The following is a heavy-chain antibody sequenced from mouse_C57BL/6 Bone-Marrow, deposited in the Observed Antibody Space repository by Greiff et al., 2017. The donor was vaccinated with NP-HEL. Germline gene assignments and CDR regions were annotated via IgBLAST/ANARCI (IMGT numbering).Heavy chain of an antibody. CDR3: ARVFYYYGSSPAWFAY. Sequence: VQLQQPGAELVKPGASVKLSCKASGYTFTSYWMHWVKQRPGQGLEWIGMIHPNSGSTNYNEKFKSKATLTVDKSSSTAYMQLSSLTSEDSAVYYGARVFYYYGSSPAWFAYWGQGTLVTVSA. CDR1: GYTFTSYW. V-gene: IGHV1-64*01. CDR2: IHPNSGST. J-gene: IGHJ3*01. D-gene: IGHD1-1*01.